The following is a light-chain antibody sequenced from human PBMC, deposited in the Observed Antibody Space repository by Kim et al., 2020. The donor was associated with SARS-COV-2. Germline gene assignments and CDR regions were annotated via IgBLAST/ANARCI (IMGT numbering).Light chain of an antibody. CDR3: QHYGISPMYT. V-gene: IGKV3-20*01. CDR1: QSVSSNS. J-gene: IGKJ2*01. Sequence: SPGERATLSCRASQSVSSNSLAWYQQKPGQAPRLFIYGASSRAAGIPDRFSGSGSGTDFTLTISRLEPEDIAVYYCQHYGISPMYTFGQGTKLEI. CDR2: GAS.